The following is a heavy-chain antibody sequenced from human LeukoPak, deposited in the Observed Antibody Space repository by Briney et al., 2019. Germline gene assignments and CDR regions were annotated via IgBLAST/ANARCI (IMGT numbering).Heavy chain of an antibody. CDR2: IAGSGDTT. CDR3: AKWGDYDILTGYYVSDF. CDR1: GFIFRNYA. D-gene: IGHD3-9*01. Sequence: GASLRLSCAASGFIFRNYAMSWVRQAPGKGLEWVSAIAGSGDTTYYADSVKGRFTISRDNSKNTLYVEMNTLRAEDTAVYYCAKWGDYDILTGYYVSDFWGQGTLVTVSS. J-gene: IGHJ4*02. V-gene: IGHV3-23*01.